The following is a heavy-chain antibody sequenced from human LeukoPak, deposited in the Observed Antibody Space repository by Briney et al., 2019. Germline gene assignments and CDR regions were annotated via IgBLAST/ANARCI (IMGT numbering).Heavy chain of an antibody. Sequence: ASLTVSCKASGYTFNDYYLHWVRQAPGQGLEWMGWINPNSGDTNYAQTFQGRVTMTRDTSVSTAYMELTRLRSDDTAVYYCARSARYWGQGTLVTVSS. CDR2: INPNSGDT. J-gene: IGHJ4*02. CDR3: ARSARY. D-gene: IGHD3-16*02. V-gene: IGHV1-2*02. CDR1: GYTFNDYY.